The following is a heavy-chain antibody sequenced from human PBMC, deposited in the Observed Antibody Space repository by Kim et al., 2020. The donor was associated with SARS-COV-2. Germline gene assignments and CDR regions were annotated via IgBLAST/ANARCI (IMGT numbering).Heavy chain of an antibody. V-gene: IGHV3-9*01. CDR3: AKDKSSSWYLKDAFDI. CDR1: GFTFDGYA. D-gene: IGHD6-13*01. Sequence: GGSLRLSCAASGFTFDGYAMHWVRQAPGKGLEWVAGISCNSGSIGYADSVKGRFTISRDNAKNSLYLQMNSLRAEDTALYYCAKDKSSSWYLKDAFDIWGQGTMVTVSS. J-gene: IGHJ3*02. CDR2: ISCNSGSI.